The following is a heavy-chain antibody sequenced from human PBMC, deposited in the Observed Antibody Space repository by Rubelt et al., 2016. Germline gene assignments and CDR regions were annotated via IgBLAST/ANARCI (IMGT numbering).Heavy chain of an antibody. V-gene: IGHV3-11*04. D-gene: IGHD6-19*01. CDR2: ISSDGSTT. Sequence: QVQLVESGGGLVKPGGSLRLSCAASGFTFSDYYMSWIRQAPGKGLVWVSRISSDGSTTYYADFVKGRFTFSRDNAKNTLFLQMNSLRAEDTAIYYCVRDWYNSAYQWGQGTLVTVSS. CDR3: VRDWYNSAYQ. CDR1: GFTFSDYY. J-gene: IGHJ4*02.